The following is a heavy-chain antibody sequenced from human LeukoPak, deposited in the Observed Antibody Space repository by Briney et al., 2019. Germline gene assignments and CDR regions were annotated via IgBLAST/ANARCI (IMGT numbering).Heavy chain of an antibody. V-gene: IGHV5-51*01. D-gene: IGHD3-3*01. CDR3: ARQNDFWSGYYPTRGYYYYMDV. J-gene: IGHJ6*03. CDR2: IYPGDSDT. CDR1: GYSFTSYW. Sequence: GESLKISCKGSGYSFTSYWIGWVRQMPGKGLEWMGIIYPGDSDTRYSPSFQGQVTISADKSISTAYLQWSSLRASDTAMYYCARQNDFWSGYYPTRGYYYYMDVWGKGTTVTVSS.